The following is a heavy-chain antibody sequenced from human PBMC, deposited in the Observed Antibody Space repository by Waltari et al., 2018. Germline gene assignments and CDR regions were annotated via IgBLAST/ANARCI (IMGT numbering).Heavy chain of an antibody. V-gene: IGHV1-18*01. CDR1: GYTFTSYG. Sequence: QVQLVQSGAEVKKPGASVKVSCKASGYTFTSYGISWVRRAPGQGLEWMGWISAYNGNTNYAQKLQGRVTMSTDTSTSTAYMELRSLRSDDTAVYYCARDQVTLWVTNAEYFQHWGQGTLVTVSS. J-gene: IGHJ1*01. CDR2: ISAYNGNT. D-gene: IGHD4-17*01. CDR3: ARDQVTLWVTNAEYFQH.